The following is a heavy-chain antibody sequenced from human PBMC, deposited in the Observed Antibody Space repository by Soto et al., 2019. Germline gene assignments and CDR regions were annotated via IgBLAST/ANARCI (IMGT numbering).Heavy chain of an antibody. CDR3: AKGAGDRLSLGMDV. D-gene: IGHD1-26*01. J-gene: IGHJ6*02. V-gene: IGHV3-30*18. Sequence: ESGGGVVQPGWSLRLSCAASGFSISDYGMEWVRQAPGKGLEWVALISYDGNNTYYADSVKGRFTISRDNSKDTLFLQMAGLRAEDTDVYYCAKGAGDRLSLGMDVWGQGTTVTVSS. CDR1: GFSISDYG. CDR2: ISYDGNNT.